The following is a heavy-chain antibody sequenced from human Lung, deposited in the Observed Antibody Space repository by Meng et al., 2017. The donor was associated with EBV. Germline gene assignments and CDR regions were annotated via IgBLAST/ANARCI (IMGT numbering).Heavy chain of an antibody. CDR2: INYSGIT. CDR3: ARATVVVPSGIYWFDP. D-gene: IGHD6-13*01. V-gene: IGHV4-34*01. CDR1: GRSFSSSY. J-gene: IGHJ5*02. Sequence: QVVLQQGAAGLLKPSDTLSLTCGVSGRSFSSSYWSWIRQPPGKGLEWIGEINYSGITNYNPSLKSRVTISVDTSKNQFSLKLSSVTAADTAVYFCARATVVVPSGIYWFDPWGQGTLVTVSS.